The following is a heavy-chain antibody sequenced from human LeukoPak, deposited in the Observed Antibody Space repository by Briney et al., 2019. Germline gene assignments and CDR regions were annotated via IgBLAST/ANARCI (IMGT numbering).Heavy chain of an antibody. CDR1: GGSISSYY. Sequence: SETLSLTCTVSGGSISSYYWSWIRQPPGKGLEWIGYIHYSGRSTYYNPSLKSRVTISVDTSKNQVSLKLRSVTAADTAVYYCARTTEGYAGGPGYSYYYYMDVWGKGTTVTISS. J-gene: IGHJ6*03. CDR3: ARTTEGYAGGPGYSYYYYMDV. CDR2: IHYSGRST. V-gene: IGHV4-59*01. D-gene: IGHD5-12*01.